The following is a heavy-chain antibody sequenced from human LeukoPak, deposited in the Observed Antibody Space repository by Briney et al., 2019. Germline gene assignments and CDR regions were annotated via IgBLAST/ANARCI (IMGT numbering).Heavy chain of an antibody. Sequence: SETLSLICSVSGGSISGYYLSWVRQFPGQGLEWIGYVHYTGKTNYNPSLTGRVTISVDASNTQISLRLNSVTAADTAVYYCARSMLGAIWGQGALVTVPS. V-gene: IGHV4-59*01. CDR1: GGSISGYY. D-gene: IGHD2-8*01. J-gene: IGHJ4*02. CDR2: VHYTGKT. CDR3: ARSMLGAI.